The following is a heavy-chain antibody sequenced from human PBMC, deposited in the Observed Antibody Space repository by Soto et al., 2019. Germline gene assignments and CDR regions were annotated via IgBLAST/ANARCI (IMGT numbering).Heavy chain of an antibody. CDR3: ARVSVTTLGDPFDY. V-gene: IGHV3-48*01. CDR2: ISSSSSTI. D-gene: IGHD3-16*01. J-gene: IGHJ4*02. Sequence: VQLVESGGGLVQPGGSLRLSCAASGFTFSSYSMNWVRQAPGKGLEWVSYISSSSSTIYYADSVKGRFTISRDNAKNSLYLQMNSLRAEDTAVYYCARVSVTTLGDPFDYWGQGTLVTVSS. CDR1: GFTFSSYS.